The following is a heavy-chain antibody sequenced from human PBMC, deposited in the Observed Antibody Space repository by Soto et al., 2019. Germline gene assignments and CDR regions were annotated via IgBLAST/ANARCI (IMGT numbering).Heavy chain of an antibody. D-gene: IGHD5-12*01. Sequence: SETLSLTCTVSGGSISSGSYYWGWIRQPPGKGLEWIGSIYYSGSTYYNPSLKSRVTISVDTSKNQFSLKLSSVTAADTAVYYCARLKDIVATLGVYYFDYWGQGTLVTVSS. CDR1: GGSISSGSYY. CDR3: ARLKDIVATLGVYYFDY. CDR2: IYYSGST. J-gene: IGHJ4*02. V-gene: IGHV4-39*01.